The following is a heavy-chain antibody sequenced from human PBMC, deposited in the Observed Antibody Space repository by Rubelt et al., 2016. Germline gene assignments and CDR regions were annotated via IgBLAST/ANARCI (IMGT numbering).Heavy chain of an antibody. CDR3: ARVRYSNDGLSIYYYYMDV. Sequence: QVQLQQWGAGLLKPSETLSLTCAVYGGSFSGYYWSWIRQPPGKGLEWIGEINHSGSTNYNPSLKCACTLSLDTSKNQFSLKLSSVTAADTAVYYCARVRYSNDGLSIYYYYMDVWGKGTTVTVSS. J-gene: IGHJ6*03. CDR1: GGSFSGYY. V-gene: IGHV4-34*01. D-gene: IGHD4-11*01. CDR2: INHSGST.